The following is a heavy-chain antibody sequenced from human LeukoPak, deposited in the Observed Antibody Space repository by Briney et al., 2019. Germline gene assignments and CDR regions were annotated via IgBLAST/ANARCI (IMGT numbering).Heavy chain of an antibody. D-gene: IGHD5-24*01. CDR2: IRYDGSNK. CDR3: ARDGERWLQSRAFDI. V-gene: IGHV3-30*02. J-gene: IGHJ3*02. CDR1: GFTFSSYG. Sequence: PGGSLRLSCAASGFTFSSYGMHWVRQAPGKGLEWVAFIRYDGSNKYYADSVKGRFTISRDNAKNSLYLQMNSLRAEDTALYYCARDGERWLQSRAFDIWGQGTMVTVSS.